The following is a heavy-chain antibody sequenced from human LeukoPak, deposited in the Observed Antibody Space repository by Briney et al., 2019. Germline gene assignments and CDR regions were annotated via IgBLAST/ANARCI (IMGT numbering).Heavy chain of an antibody. J-gene: IGHJ4*02. CDR3: AKDQILEGYFDD. CDR2: ISSSNSYT. CDR1: GFIFTSYS. D-gene: IGHD2/OR15-2a*01. V-gene: IGHV3-21*01. Sequence: GGSLRLSCAASGFIFTSYSFNWVRQAPGKGLEWVSSISSSNSYTYYADSVKGRFTISRDNSKNTLYLQLNSLRAEDTAVYYCAKDQILEGYFDDWGQGTLVTVSS.